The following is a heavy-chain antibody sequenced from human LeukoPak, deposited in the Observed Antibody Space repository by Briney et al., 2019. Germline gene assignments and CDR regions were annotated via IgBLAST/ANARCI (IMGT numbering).Heavy chain of an antibody. J-gene: IGHJ6*03. V-gene: IGHV1-2*02. CDR3: ARGGQWLVRASYYYYYYMDV. D-gene: IGHD6-19*01. CDR1: GYSFTGYY. Sequence: ASVKVSCKASGYSFTGYYMHWVRQAPGQGLEWMGWINPNSGDTKYAQKFQGRVTMTRDTSISTAYMELTRLRSDDTAVYYCARGGQWLVRASYYYYYYMDVWGKGTTVTVSS. CDR2: INPNSGDT.